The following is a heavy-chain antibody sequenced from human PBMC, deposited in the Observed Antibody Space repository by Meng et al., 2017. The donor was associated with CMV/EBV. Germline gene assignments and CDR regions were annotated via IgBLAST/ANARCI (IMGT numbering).Heavy chain of an antibody. J-gene: IGHJ4*02. CDR1: GYSISSGYY. V-gene: IGHV4-38-2*01. CDR2: IYHSGST. D-gene: IGHD6-6*01. CDR3: ARSGRSSSSGRSFLDY. Sequence: GSLRLSCPVSGYSISSGYYWGWIRQPPGKGLEWIGSIYHSGSTYYNPSLKSRVTISVDTSKNQFSLKLSSVTAADTAVYYCARSGRSSSSGRSFLDYWGQGTLVTVSS.